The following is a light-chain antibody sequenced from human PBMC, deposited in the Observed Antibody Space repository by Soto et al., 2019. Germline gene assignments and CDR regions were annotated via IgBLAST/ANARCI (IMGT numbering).Light chain of an antibody. CDR2: GAS. V-gene: IGKV1-39*01. CDR3: QHTYNLPRT. J-gene: IGKJ1*01. CDR1: LTIGDS. Sequence: DIRMTQSPSSLSASVGDRVTITCRASLTIGDSLSWFQQKVGKPPTLLIYGASALQSGVPARFSGSGSGTDFTLTINNMQREDFETYYCQHTYNLPRTFGQGTKVDIK.